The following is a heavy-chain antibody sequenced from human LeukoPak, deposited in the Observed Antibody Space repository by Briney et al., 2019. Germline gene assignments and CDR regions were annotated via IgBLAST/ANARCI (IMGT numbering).Heavy chain of an antibody. CDR3: ARDHGVNAFDI. D-gene: IGHD2-21*01. V-gene: IGHV4-39*07. J-gene: IGHJ3*02. CDR2: IYYSGST. Sequence: GSLRLSCAASGFTFSSYEMNWVRQAPGKGLEWIGSIYYSGSTYYNPSLKSRVTISVDTSKNQFSLKLSSVTAADTAVYYCARDHGVNAFDIWGQGTMVAVSS. CDR1: GFTFSSYE.